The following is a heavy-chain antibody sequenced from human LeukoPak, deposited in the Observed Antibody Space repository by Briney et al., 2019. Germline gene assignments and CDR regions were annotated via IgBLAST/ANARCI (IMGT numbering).Heavy chain of an antibody. D-gene: IGHD4-17*01. CDR3: ATGYGDFRVEGRYFYS. Sequence: SETLSLTCTVSDGSITNYDWSWVRQPPGKGLEFIGHVHYSGTTNYNPSLRSRVTISIDTSKKHFFLKLKSVTAADTAVYYCATGYGDFRVEGRYFYSWGQETLVTVSS. V-gene: IGHV4-59*01. CDR2: VHYSGTT. J-gene: IGHJ4*02. CDR1: DGSITNYD.